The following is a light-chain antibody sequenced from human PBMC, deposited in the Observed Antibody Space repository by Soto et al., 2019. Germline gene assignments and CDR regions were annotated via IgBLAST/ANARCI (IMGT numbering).Light chain of an antibody. CDR3: QQYYSTPLT. CDR1: QSVLYSSNNKNY. Sequence: DIVMTKSPDSLSVSLCERATINCKSRQSVLYSSNNKNYLAWYQQKPGQPPKLLICWASTRESGVPDRFSGSGSGTDFTLTISSLQAEDVAVYYCQQYYSTPLTFGGGTKVDI. CDR2: WAS. V-gene: IGKV4-1*01. J-gene: IGKJ4*01.